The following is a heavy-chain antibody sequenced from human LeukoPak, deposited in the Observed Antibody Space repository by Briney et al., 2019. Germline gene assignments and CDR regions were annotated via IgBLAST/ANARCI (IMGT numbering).Heavy chain of an antibody. CDR3: ARHRVVFDFVDY. V-gene: IGHV4-39*01. CDR1: GDSISSSSYY. Sequence: SDTLSLTCTVSGDSISSSSYYWAWIRQPPGKGLEWIGSVYYSGSTYSNPSLQSRVTMSGDTSKNQFSLRMTSLTASDRAVYYCARHRVVFDFVDYWGQGALVTVSS. D-gene: IGHD3-9*01. CDR2: VYYSGST. J-gene: IGHJ4*02.